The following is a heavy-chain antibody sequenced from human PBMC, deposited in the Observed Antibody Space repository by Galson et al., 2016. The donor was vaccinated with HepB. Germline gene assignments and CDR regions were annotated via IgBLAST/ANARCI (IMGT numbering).Heavy chain of an antibody. CDR3: ARDRAYGDQVFDY. CDR1: GFIVSSNY. V-gene: IGHV3-53*01. J-gene: IGHJ4*02. Sequence: SLRLSCAASGFIVSSNYMSWVRQAPGKGLEWVSVIYSGSSTSYADSVKGRFTMSRDNSKNTLYLQMNSLRAEDTAVYYCARDRAYGDQVFDYWGQGTLVTVSS. D-gene: IGHD4-17*01. CDR2: IYSGSST.